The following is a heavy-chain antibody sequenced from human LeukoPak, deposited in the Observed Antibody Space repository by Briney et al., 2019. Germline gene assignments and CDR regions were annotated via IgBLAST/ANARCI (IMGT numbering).Heavy chain of an antibody. Sequence: GGSLRLSCAASGFTFSDYHMSWIRQAPGKGLEWVSYISSSSDYRNYAESVKGRFTISRDNAKNTLYLQMNSLRAEDTAVYYCARVDYPFESWGQGTLVTVSS. J-gene: IGHJ4*02. D-gene: IGHD4/OR15-4a*01. CDR2: ISSSSDYR. CDR1: GFTFSDYH. CDR3: ARVDYPFES. V-gene: IGHV3-11*06.